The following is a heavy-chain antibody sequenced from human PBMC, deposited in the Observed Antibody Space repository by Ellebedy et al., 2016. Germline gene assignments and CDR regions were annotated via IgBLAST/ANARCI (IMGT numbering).Heavy chain of an antibody. CDR3: ATYYDILSGYTFDK. J-gene: IGHJ4*02. D-gene: IGHD3-9*01. CDR1: GASISSDYW. Sequence: SETLSLTXAVSGASISSDYWWSWVRQPPGTGLEWIAEIYHSGSTNYNPSLKSRVSISIDKSKNQFSLKLTSVTAADTAVYYCATYYDILSGYTFDKWGQGTLVTVSS. CDR2: IYHSGST. V-gene: IGHV4-4*02.